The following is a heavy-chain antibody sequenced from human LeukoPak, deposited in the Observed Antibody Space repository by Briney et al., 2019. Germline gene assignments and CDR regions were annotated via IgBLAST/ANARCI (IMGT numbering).Heavy chain of an antibody. J-gene: IGHJ3*02. CDR1: GYTFTGYY. D-gene: IGHD3-3*01. Sequence: ASVKVSCKASGYTFTGYYMHWVRQAPGQGLEWMGWISTYNGNTNYAQKLQGRVTMTTDTATSTAYMELRSLRSDDTAVYYCARECRRYYDFWSSGGNAFDIWGQGTMVTVSS. CDR3: ARECRRYYDFWSSGGNAFDI. V-gene: IGHV1-18*04. CDR2: ISTYNGNT.